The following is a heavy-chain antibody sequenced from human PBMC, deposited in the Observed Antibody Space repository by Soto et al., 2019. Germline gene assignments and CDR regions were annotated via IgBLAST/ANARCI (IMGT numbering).Heavy chain of an antibody. CDR1: GFTFSSYS. V-gene: IGHV3-21*01. CDR2: ISSSSSYI. CDR3: ARDEDDYVWGSYRTSPSDAFDI. Sequence: GGSLRLSCAASGFTFSSYSMNWVRQAPGKGLEWVSSISSSSSYIYYADSVKGRFTISRDNAKNSLYLQMNSLRAEDTAVYYCARDEDDYVWGSYRTSPSDAFDIWGQGTMVTV. D-gene: IGHD3-16*02. J-gene: IGHJ3*02.